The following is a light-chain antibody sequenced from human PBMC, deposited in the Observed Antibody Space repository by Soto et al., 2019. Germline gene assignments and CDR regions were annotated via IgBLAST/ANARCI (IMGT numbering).Light chain of an antibody. J-gene: IGLJ3*02. CDR3: CSYTSSSTFA. CDR2: EVN. CDR1: SSDVGSYNR. Sequence: QSVLTQPPSVSGSPGQSVTISCTGTSSDVGSYNRVSWYQQPPGTAPKLLIYEVNNRPSGVPDRFSGSKSDNTASLTISGLQAEDEADYYCCSYTSSSTFAFGGGTKVTVL. V-gene: IGLV2-18*02.